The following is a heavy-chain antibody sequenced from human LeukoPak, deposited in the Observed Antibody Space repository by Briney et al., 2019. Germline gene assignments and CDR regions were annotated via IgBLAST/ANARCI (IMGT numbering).Heavy chain of an antibody. V-gene: IGHV3-23*01. J-gene: IGHJ4*02. CDR2: ISGSGGST. CDR1: GFTFSNYA. D-gene: IGHD5-24*01. Sequence: GESLRLSCAASGFTFSNYAMSWVRQTPGKGLEWVSAISGSGGSTYYADSVKGRFTISRDNSKNTLYLQMNSLRAEDTAVYYCATAMATTITYYFDYWGQGTLVTVSS. CDR3: ATAMATTITYYFDY.